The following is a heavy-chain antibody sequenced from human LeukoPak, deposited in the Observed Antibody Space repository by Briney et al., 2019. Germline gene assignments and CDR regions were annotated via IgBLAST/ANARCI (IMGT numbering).Heavy chain of an antibody. V-gene: IGHV4-34*01. CDR1: GGSFSGYY. CDR2: INHSGST. CDR3: ARLSSGWYFGAFDI. D-gene: IGHD6-19*01. J-gene: IGHJ3*02. Sequence: SETLSLTCAVYGGSFSGYYWSWIRQPPGKGLEWIGEINHSGSTNYNPSLKSRVTISVDTSKNQFSLKLSSVTAADTAVYYCARLSSGWYFGAFDIWGQGTMVTVSS.